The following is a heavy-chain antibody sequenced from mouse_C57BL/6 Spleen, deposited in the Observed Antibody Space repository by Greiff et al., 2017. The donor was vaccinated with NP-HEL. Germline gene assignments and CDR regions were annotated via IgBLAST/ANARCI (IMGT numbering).Heavy chain of an antibody. D-gene: IGHD2-4*01. J-gene: IGHJ3*01. Sequence: EVQLQQSGAELVRPGASVKLSCTASGFNIKDYYMHWVKQRPEQGLEWIGRIDPEDGDTEYAPKFQGKDTMTADTSSNTAYLQLSSLTSEDTAVYYCTTDDYGGAWFAYWGQGTLVTVSA. CDR2: IDPEDGDT. CDR1: GFNIKDYY. CDR3: TTDDYGGAWFAY. V-gene: IGHV14-1*01.